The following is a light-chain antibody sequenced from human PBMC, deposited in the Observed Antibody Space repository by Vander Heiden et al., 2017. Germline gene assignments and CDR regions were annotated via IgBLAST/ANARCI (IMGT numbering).Light chain of an antibody. CDR1: SLPKQY. Sequence: SYELTQPPSVSVSPGQTARITCSGGSLPKQYAYWYQQKPGKAPGLVIYTDSGRPSGIPERFSGSSSGTTVTLTISGVQAEDEADYYCQSADSSGTYPWVFGGGTKLTVL. CDR2: TDS. J-gene: IGLJ3*02. V-gene: IGLV3-25*03. CDR3: QSADSSGTYPWV.